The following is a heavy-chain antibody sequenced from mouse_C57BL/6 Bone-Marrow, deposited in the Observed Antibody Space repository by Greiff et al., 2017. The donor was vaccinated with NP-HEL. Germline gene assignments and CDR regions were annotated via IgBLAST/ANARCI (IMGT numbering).Heavy chain of an antibody. D-gene: IGHD2-5*01. Sequence: VQLQQPGAELVKPGASVKMSCKASGYTFTSYWITWVKQRPGQGLEWIGDIYPGSGSTNYNEKFKSKATLTVDTSSSTAYMQLSSLTSEDSAVYYCARPYYSNLYAMDYWGQGTSVTVSS. CDR2: IYPGSGST. J-gene: IGHJ4*01. CDR3: ARPYYSNLYAMDY. CDR1: GYTFTSYW. V-gene: IGHV1-55*01.